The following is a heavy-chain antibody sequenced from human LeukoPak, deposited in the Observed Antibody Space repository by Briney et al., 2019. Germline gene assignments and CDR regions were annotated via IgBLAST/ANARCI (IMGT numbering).Heavy chain of an antibody. CDR1: GYTFSSYG. Sequence: ASVKVSCKASGYTFSSYGISWVRQPPGQGLEWMGLISAYNGHTNYAPKLQGRLTVTTDTSTSTAYMELRSLRSDDTAVYYCARDGVPAAVSCPGRFDPWGQGTLVTVSS. CDR2: ISAYNGHT. J-gene: IGHJ5*02. V-gene: IGHV1-18*01. D-gene: IGHD2-2*01. CDR3: ARDGVPAAVSCPGRFDP.